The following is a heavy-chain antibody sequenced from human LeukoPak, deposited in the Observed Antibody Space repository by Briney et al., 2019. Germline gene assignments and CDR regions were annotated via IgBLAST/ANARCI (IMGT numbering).Heavy chain of an antibody. CDR2: ISTYATTI. CDR1: GFTFSDSY. J-gene: IGHJ4*02. V-gene: IGHV3-11*04. D-gene: IGHD5-18*01. Sequence: PGGSLRLSCAASGFTFSDSYMSWIRRTPGKGLEWLSCISTYATTIYYADSVKGRFTISRDNAKNSLYLQMNSLRAEDTAVYYCARVGSYGYGSYKDYWGQGTLVTVSS. CDR3: ARVGSYGYGSYKDY.